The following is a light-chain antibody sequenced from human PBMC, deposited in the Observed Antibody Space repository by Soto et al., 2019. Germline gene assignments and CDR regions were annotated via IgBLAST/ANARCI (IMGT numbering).Light chain of an antibody. J-gene: IGKJ1*01. CDR2: DAS. CDR1: QSVSIS. CDR3: QQYAGSPRT. V-gene: IGKV3-20*01. Sequence: EIVFTHSPATLSLSPVERATLSFRASQSVSISLAWLQQKPGQAPRLLIYDASNRATGIPDRFTGSGSGTDFTLTINRVEPEDFAVYFCQQYAGSPRTFGQGTKGDIK.